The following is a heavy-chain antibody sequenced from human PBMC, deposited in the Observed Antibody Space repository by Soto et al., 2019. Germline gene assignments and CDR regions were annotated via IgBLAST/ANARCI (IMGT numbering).Heavy chain of an antibody. Sequence: EVQLVESGGGLVQPGGSLRLSCAASGFTVSSKYMSWVRQAPGKGLEWVSLIQSGGPTYYADSVKGRFTISRDTSENTAHFQMSRQSAEATAFYDGARDEFVWDGGSCYGAPLDVWGKGTTVTVSS. CDR2: IQSGGPT. J-gene: IGHJ6*04. CDR3: ARDEFVWDGGSCYGAPLDV. D-gene: IGHD2-15*01. V-gene: IGHV3-66*01. CDR1: GFTVSSKY.